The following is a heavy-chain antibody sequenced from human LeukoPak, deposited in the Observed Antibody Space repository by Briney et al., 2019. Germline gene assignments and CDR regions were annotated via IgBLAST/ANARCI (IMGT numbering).Heavy chain of an antibody. D-gene: IGHD5-18*01. V-gene: IGHV4-39*01. CDR3: ARNGYSYGVDY. CDR2: IYYSGST. Sequence: PSETLSLTCTVSGGSISTSSYYWGWLRQPPGKGLEWIGSIYYSGSTYYNASLKSRITISVDTSKNQFSLKLSTGTASDAAVYYCARNGYSYGVDYWGQGTLVTVSS. J-gene: IGHJ4*02. CDR1: GGSISTSSYY.